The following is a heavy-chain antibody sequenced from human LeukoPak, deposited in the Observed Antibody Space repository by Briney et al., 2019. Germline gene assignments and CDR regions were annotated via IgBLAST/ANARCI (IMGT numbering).Heavy chain of an antibody. J-gene: IGHJ3*02. CDR3: AKGLDGGGYEAFDI. Sequence: GRSLRLSCTASGFNFGIYGMHWVRQAPGKGLEWVAVMWDDGTNEYYVESVKGRFTISRDNSKNTLYLQMNSLRAEDTAVYYCAKGLDGGGYEAFDIWGQGTMVTVSS. CDR2: MWDDGTNE. CDR1: GFNFGIYG. D-gene: IGHD3-16*01. V-gene: IGHV3-33*06.